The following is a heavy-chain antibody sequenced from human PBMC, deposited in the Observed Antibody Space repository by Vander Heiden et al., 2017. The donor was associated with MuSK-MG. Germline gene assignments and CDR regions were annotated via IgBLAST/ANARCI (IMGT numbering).Heavy chain of an antibody. CDR3: TRGWLQWDY. J-gene: IGHJ4*02. V-gene: IGHV3-49*03. Sequence: EVQLVESGGGLVQPGRSLRLSCTTSGFTFSDNAMSWFRQAPGKGLEWVGFISSKAYRGTTEDAASVKGRFTISRDDSKSIAYLQMNSLRTEDTAVYYCTRGWLQWDYWGQGTLVTVSS. D-gene: IGHD5-12*01. CDR2: ISSKAYRGTT. CDR1: GFTFSDNA.